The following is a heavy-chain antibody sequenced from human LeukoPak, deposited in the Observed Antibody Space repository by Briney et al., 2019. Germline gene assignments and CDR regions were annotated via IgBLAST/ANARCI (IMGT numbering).Heavy chain of an antibody. CDR2: INPSGGST. CDR3: ARVHDYGDLRYLDY. V-gene: IGHV1-46*01. CDR1: GYTFTRYY. Sequence: ASVKVSCKASGYTFTRYYMYWVRQAPGQGLEWMGIINPSGGSTSYSQKFQGRVTMTSDTSTSTVYMELSSLRSEGTAVYYCARVHDYGDLRYLDYWGQGTLVTVSS. D-gene: IGHD4-17*01. J-gene: IGHJ4*02.